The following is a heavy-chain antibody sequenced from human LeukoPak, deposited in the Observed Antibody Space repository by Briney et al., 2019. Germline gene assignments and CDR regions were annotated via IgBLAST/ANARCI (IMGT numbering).Heavy chain of an antibody. J-gene: IGHJ4*02. CDR3: ARQGYTASYYFLDY. V-gene: IGHV4-4*07. CDR1: GGSIRSYC. Sequence: SETLSLTCDVSGGSIRSYCWGWVRQPAGKGLEWIGRIYTTGTTHFSPSLKSRLTMSVDTSKNQFSLKLTSVTAADTAVYFCARQGYTASYYFLDYWSQGTLVTVSS. D-gene: IGHD1-26*01. CDR2: IYTTGTT.